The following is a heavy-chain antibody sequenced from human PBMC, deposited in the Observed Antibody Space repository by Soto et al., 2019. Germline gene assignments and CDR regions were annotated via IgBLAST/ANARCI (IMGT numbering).Heavy chain of an antibody. D-gene: IGHD2-15*01. CDR3: ARGGVVVVAATPVPFDY. V-gene: IGHV5-51*01. CDR1: GYSFTSYW. CDR2: IYPGDSDT. Sequence: GESLKISCKGSGYSFTSYWIGWVRQMPGKGLEWMGIIYPGDSDTRYSPSFQGQVTISADKSISTAYLQWSSLKASDTAMYYCARGGVVVVAATPVPFDYWGQGTLVTVSS. J-gene: IGHJ4*02.